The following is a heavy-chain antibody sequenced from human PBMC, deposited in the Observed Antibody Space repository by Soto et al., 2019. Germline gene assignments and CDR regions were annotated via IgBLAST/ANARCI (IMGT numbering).Heavy chain of an antibody. CDR3: ARAIAVGSTSLDY. V-gene: IGHV3-48*02. Sequence: LRLSCAASGFSFSTYNMNWVRQAPGRGLEWVSYISSRSSTIYHADSVKGRFTISRDNAENSLYLQMDSLRDEDTAVYFCARAIAVGSTSLDYWGLGTRVTVSS. CDR2: ISSRSSTI. CDR1: GFSFSTYN. D-gene: IGHD6-19*01. J-gene: IGHJ4*02.